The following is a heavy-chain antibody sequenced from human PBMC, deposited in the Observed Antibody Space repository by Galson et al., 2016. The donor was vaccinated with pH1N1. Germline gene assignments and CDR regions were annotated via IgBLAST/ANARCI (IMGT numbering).Heavy chain of an antibody. V-gene: IGHV1-69*13. Sequence: SVKVSCKVSGDTFSDYVITWVRQAPGQGLEWMGGILPKSGEAKYAQKFQGRISITADEATATAFVDLNRLKSGDTAVYYCARVSGYSNDWYICGMDVWGQGTTVTVSS. D-gene: IGHD6-13*01. CDR2: ILPKSGEA. CDR3: ARVSGYSNDWYICGMDV. J-gene: IGHJ6*02. CDR1: GDTFSDYV.